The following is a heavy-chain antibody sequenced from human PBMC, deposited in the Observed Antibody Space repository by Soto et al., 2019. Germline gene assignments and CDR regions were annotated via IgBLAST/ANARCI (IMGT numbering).Heavy chain of an antibody. CDR3: AKDSGDSYYYYYMDV. V-gene: IGHV3-30*18. D-gene: IGHD6-25*01. CDR1: GFTFSSYG. J-gene: IGHJ6*03. CDR2: ISYDGSNK. Sequence: QVQLVESGGGVVQPGRSLRLSCAASGFTFSSYGMHWVRQAPGKGLEWVAVISYDGSNKYYADSVKGRFTISRDNSKNTLNLQMNSLSAEDTALYYCAKDSGDSYYYYYMDVWGKGTTVTVSS.